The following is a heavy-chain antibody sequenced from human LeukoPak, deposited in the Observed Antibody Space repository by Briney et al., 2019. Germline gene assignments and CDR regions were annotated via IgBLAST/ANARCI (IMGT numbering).Heavy chain of an antibody. CDR3: ARDGRRCSGGSCYSPTKFDY. CDR1: GFTFSSFT. V-gene: IGHV3-30-3*01. D-gene: IGHD2-15*01. Sequence: GGSLRLSCAASGFTFSSFTMTWVRQAPGKGLEWVAVISYDGSNKYYADSVKGRFTISRDNSKNTLYLQMNSLSAEDTAVYYCARDGRRCSGGSCYSPTKFDYWGQGTLVTVSS. J-gene: IGHJ4*02. CDR2: ISYDGSNK.